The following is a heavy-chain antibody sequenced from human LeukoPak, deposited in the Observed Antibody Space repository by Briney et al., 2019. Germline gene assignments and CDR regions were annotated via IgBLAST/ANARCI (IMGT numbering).Heavy chain of an antibody. CDR2: ISGSGGST. J-gene: IGHJ3*02. CDR1: GFTFSSYA. V-gene: IGHV3-23*01. D-gene: IGHD2-21*02. Sequence: PGGSLRLSCAASGFTFSSYAMSWVRQAPGKGLEWVSAISGSGGSTYYADSVKGRFTISRDNSKNTLYLQMNSLRAEDTAVYYCAKVAYCGGDCYPWLALGAFDIWGQGTMVTVSS. CDR3: AKVAYCGGDCYPWLALGAFDI.